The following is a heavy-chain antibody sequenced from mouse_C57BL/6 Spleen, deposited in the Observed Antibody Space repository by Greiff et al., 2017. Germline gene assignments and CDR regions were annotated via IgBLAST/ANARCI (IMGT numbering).Heavy chain of an antibody. J-gene: IGHJ2*01. V-gene: IGHV1-54*01. CDR3: ARSGSSGGVDY. D-gene: IGHD3-2*02. CDR2: INPGSGGT. Sequence: QVQLQQSGAELVRPGTSVKVSCKASGYAFTNYLIEWVKQRPGQGLEWIGVINPGSGGTNYNEKFKGKATLTADKSSSTAYMQLCSLTSEDSAVYFCARSGSSGGVDYWGQGTTLTVSS. CDR1: GYAFTNYL.